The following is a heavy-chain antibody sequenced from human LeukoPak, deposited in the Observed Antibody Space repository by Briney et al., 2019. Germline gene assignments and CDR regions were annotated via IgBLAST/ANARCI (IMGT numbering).Heavy chain of an antibody. J-gene: IGHJ5*02. CDR2: IYPGDSDT. CDR1: GYSVTSYW. D-gene: IGHD6-6*01. CDR3: ARLKSIAARYNWFDP. Sequence: GESLKISCKGSGYSVTSYWIGWVRQMPGKGLEWMGIIYPGDSDTRYSPSFQGQVTISADKSISTAYLQWSSLKASDTAMYYCARLKSIAARYNWFDPWGQGTLVTVSS. V-gene: IGHV5-51*01.